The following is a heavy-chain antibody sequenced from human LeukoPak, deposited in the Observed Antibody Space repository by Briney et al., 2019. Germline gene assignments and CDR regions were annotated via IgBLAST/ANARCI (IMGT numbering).Heavy chain of an antibody. CDR1: GGTFSSYD. Sequence: GASVKVSCKASGGTFSSYDINWVRQATGQGLEWMGWMNPNSGNTGYAQKFQGRVTITRNTSISTAYMELSSLRSEDTAVYYCARNRRGTTYYDFWSGSDYYYMDVWGKGTTVTVSS. V-gene: IGHV1-8*03. CDR3: ARNRRGTTYYDFWSGSDYYYMDV. D-gene: IGHD3-3*01. CDR2: MNPNSGNT. J-gene: IGHJ6*03.